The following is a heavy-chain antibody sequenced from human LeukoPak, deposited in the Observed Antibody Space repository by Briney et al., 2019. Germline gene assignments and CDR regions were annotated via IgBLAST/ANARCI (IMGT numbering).Heavy chain of an antibody. D-gene: IGHD5-18*01. V-gene: IGHV3-48*03. CDR2: ISSSGSTI. CDR1: GFTSSSYE. CDR3: ARHLSGITGYTYGRGIDY. Sequence: GGSLRLSCAASGFTSSSYEMNWVRQAPGKGLEWVSYISSSGSTIYYADSVKGRFTISRDNAKNSLYLQMNSLRAEDTAVYYCARHLSGITGYTYGRGIDYWGQGTLVTVSS. J-gene: IGHJ4*02.